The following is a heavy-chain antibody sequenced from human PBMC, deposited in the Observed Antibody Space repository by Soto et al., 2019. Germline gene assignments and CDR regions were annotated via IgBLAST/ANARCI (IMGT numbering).Heavy chain of an antibody. D-gene: IGHD5-12*01. CDR3: GRGRSGEIVIFY. CDR2: IGPKSGDT. J-gene: IGHJ4*02. Sequence: QVQLVQSGADVKESGASVKVSCKASGYTFSGYYIHWVRQAPGQAPEWVGEIGPKSGDTRYAQKFQGRVTMTKDTSITTVYMELRNLSPDDTAVYFCGRGRSGEIVIFYWGQGTLVTVHS. V-gene: IGHV1-2*02. CDR1: GYTFSGYY.